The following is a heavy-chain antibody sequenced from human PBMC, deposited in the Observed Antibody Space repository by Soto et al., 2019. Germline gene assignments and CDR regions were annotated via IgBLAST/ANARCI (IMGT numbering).Heavy chain of an antibody. CDR3: ASSEDNYYYYMDV. J-gene: IGHJ6*03. V-gene: IGHV3-21*01. Sequence: GGSLRLSCAASGFTFSSYSMNWVRQAPGKGLEWVSSISSSSSYIYYADSVKGRFTISRDNAKNSLYLQMNSLRAEDTAVYYCASSEDNYYYYMDVWGKGTTVTVSS. CDR2: ISSSSSYI. CDR1: GFTFSSYS.